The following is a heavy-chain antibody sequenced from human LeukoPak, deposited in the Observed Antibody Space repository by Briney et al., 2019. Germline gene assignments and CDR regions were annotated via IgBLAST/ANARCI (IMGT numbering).Heavy chain of an antibody. D-gene: IGHD3-22*01. V-gene: IGHV3-20*04. Sequence: GGSLRLSCAASGFTFDDYGLSWVRQAPGRGLEWVSGINWNGGSTGYADSVKGRFTISRDNAKNSLYLQMKGLRDQVTALYYCARGGFSITLIVVVTPIDYWGQGALVTVSS. J-gene: IGHJ4*02. CDR1: GFTFDDYG. CDR2: INWNGGST. CDR3: ARGGFSITLIVVVTPIDY.